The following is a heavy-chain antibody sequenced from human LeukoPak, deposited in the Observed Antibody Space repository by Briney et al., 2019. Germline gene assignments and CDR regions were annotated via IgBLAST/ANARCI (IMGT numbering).Heavy chain of an antibody. CDR2: ISTSSRYI. CDR3: ARGIGYSGYDSDWYFDL. Sequence: GGSLRLSCAASGFTFSSYTMNWVRQAPGKGLEWASSISTSSRYIYYADSVKGRFTISRDNAKNSLYLQMNSLRAEDTAVYYCARGIGYSGYDSDWYFDLWGRGTLVTVSS. V-gene: IGHV3-21*01. D-gene: IGHD5-12*01. J-gene: IGHJ2*01. CDR1: GFTFSSYT.